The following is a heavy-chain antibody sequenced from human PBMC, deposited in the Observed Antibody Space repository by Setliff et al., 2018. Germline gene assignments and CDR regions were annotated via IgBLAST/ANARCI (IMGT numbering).Heavy chain of an antibody. V-gene: IGHV3-23*01. CDR1: GLTFNSYA. Sequence: LRLSCAASGLTFNSYAMSWFRQAPGKGLEWVSTVSVSGDNTYYTDSVKGRFTTSRDNSKNTLSLQMSSLRTEDTAIYFCAGQGPIFGSGLIPGFDQWGQGTMVTVSS. CDR2: VSVSGDNT. J-gene: IGHJ4*02. CDR3: AGQGPIFGSGLIPGFDQ. D-gene: IGHD3-3*01.